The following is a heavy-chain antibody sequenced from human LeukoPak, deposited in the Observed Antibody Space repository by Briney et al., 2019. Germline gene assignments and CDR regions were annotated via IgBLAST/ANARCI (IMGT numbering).Heavy chain of an antibody. CDR1: GGSISSGGYY. J-gene: IGHJ4*02. CDR3: ARVPSGYCSSTSCFYFDY. CDR2: IYYSGST. V-gene: IGHV4-31*03. D-gene: IGHD2-2*03. Sequence: SETLSLTCTVFGGSISSGGYYWSWIRQHPGKGLEWIGYIYYSGSTHYNPSLKSRVTISVDTSKNQFSLKLGSVTAADTAVYYCARVPSGYCSSTSCFYFDYWGQGTLVTVSS.